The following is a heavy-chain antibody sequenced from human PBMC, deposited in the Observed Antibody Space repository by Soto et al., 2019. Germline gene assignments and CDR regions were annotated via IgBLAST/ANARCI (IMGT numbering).Heavy chain of an antibody. CDR3: ATIVGATTDGTFDY. V-gene: IGHV1-69*13. Sequence: SVKVSCKASGGTFSSYAISWVRQAPGQGLEWMGGIIPIFGTANYAQKFQGRVTITADESTSTAYMELSSLRSEDTAVCYCATIVGATTDGTFDYWGQGTLVTVSS. CDR1: GGTFSSYA. D-gene: IGHD1-26*01. CDR2: IIPIFGTA. J-gene: IGHJ4*02.